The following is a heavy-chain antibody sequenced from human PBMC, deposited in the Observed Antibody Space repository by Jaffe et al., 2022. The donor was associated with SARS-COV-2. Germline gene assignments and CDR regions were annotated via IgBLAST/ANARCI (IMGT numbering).Heavy chain of an antibody. J-gene: IGHJ4*02. D-gene: IGHD5-18*01. V-gene: IGHV1-18*01. CDR3: ARVALAMNTAMVLGGTDY. Sequence: QVQLVQSGAEVKKPGASVKVSCKASGYTFTSYGISWVRQAPGQGLEWMGWISAYNGNTNYAQKLQGRVTMTTDTSTSTAYMELRSLRSDDTAVYYCARVALAMNTAMVLGGTDYWGQGTLVTVSS. CDR2: ISAYNGNT. CDR1: GYTFTSYG.